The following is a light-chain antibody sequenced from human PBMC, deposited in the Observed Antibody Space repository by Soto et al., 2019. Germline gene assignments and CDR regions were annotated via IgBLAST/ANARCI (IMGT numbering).Light chain of an antibody. CDR2: EDV. J-gene: IGLJ2*01. CDR3: CSYAGGTSVV. Sequence: QSALTQPASVSGSLGQSITISCTGTSSDVGTYKLVSWYQQHPGKAPQLVIFEDVERPSGVSNRFSGSKSGKTASLTISGLQTEDEADYYCCSYAGGTSVVFGGGTKLTVL. CDR1: SSDVGTYKL. V-gene: IGLV2-23*01.